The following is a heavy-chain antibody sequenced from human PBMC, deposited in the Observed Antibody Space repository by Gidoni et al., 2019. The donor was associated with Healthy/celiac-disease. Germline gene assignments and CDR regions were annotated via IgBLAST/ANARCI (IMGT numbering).Heavy chain of an antibody. CDR1: GYSFTSYW. CDR2: IDPSDSYT. Sequence: EVQLVQSGAEVQKHGESLRISCKGSGYSFTSYWISWVRQMPGNGLEWMGRIDPSDSYTNYSPSFQGHVTISADNSISTAYLQWSSLKASDTAMYYCARPRCRIGQLWFGYYYMDVWGKGTTVTVSS. CDR3: ARPRCRIGQLWFGYYYMDV. V-gene: IGHV5-10-1*03. D-gene: IGHD5-18*01. J-gene: IGHJ6*03.